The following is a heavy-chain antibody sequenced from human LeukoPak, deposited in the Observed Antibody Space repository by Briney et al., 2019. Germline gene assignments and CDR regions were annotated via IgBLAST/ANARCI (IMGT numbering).Heavy chain of an antibody. CDR1: GFTFSSYG. J-gene: IGHJ4*02. V-gene: IGHV3-30*18. CDR3: AKAGDSYGYEGFDY. D-gene: IGHD5-18*01. CDR2: ISYDGSNK. Sequence: GRSLRLSCAASGFTFSSYGMHWVRQAPGKGLEWVAVISYDGSNKYYADSVKGRFTISRDNSKNTLYLQMNSLRAEDTAVYYCAKAGDSYGYEGFDYWGQGTLVTVSS.